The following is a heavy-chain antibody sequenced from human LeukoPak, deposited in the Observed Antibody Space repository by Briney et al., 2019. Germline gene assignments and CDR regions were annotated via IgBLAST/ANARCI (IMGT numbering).Heavy chain of an antibody. CDR3: ARASYYDSSGYTFDY. CDR1: GGSISSSSYY. D-gene: IGHD3-22*01. Sequence: SETLSLTCTVSGGSISSSSYYWGWTRQPPGKGLEWIGSIYYSGSTYYNPSLKSRVTISVDTSKNQFSLKLSSVTAADTAVYYCARASYYDSSGYTFDYWGQGTLVTVSS. CDR2: IYYSGST. V-gene: IGHV4-39*01. J-gene: IGHJ4*02.